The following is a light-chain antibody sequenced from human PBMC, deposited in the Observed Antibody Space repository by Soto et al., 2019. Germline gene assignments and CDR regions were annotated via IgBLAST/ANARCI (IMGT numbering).Light chain of an antibody. CDR1: QGIRSD. Sequence: DIQMTQSPSSLSASVGDRVTITCRASQGIRSDLGWLQQKPGKAPKRLIYTASNLESGVPSRFSGSGSGTEFTLKINNLQPEDLATYYCLQHYTSPRTFGQGTKLEIK. CDR3: LQHYTSPRT. V-gene: IGKV1-17*02. J-gene: IGKJ2*01. CDR2: TAS.